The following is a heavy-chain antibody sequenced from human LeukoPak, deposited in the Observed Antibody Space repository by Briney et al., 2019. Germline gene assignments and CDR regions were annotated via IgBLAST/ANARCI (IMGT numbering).Heavy chain of an antibody. D-gene: IGHD6-13*01. J-gene: IGHJ4*02. CDR1: GGSFSGYY. V-gene: IGHV4-34*01. CDR3: ARRGRIAAAGYFDY. CDR2: INHSGST. Sequence: SETLSLTCAVYGGSFSGYYWSWIRHPPGKGLEWIGEINHSGSTNYNPSLTSRVTISVDTSKNQFSLKLSSVTAADTAVYYCARRGRIAAAGYFDYWGQGTLVTVSS.